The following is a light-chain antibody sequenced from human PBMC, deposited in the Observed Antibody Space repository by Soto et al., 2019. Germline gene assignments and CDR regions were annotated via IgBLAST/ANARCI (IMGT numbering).Light chain of an antibody. V-gene: IGLV1-44*01. Sequence: QSVLTQPPSASGNPGQRVTISCSASSGSLSVDWYQHLPGTAPKLLIQSNHQRPSGVPDRFSGSKSGTSASLAISGLQSEDDADYYCAAWDDSLNGLYVFGTGTKLTVL. CDR2: SNH. CDR3: AAWDDSLNGLYV. J-gene: IGLJ1*01. CDR1: SGSLS.